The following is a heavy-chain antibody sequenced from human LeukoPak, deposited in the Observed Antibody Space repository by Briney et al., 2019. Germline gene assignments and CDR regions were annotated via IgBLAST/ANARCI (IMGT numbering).Heavy chain of an antibody. CDR2: IYYSGST. V-gene: IGHV4-59*08. CDR3: ARFLGDAFDY. CDR1: GGSISSYY. D-gene: IGHD2-21*01. J-gene: IGHJ4*02. Sequence: SETLSLTCTVSGGSISSYYWSWIRQPPGKGLEWIGYIYYSGSTNYNPSLKSRVTISVDTSKNQFSLKLSSVTAADTAVYYCARFLGDAFDYWGQGTLVTVSS.